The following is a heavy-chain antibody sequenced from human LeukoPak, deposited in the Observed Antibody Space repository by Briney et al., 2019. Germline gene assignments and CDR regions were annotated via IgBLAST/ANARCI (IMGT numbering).Heavy chain of an antibody. D-gene: IGHD3-9*01. CDR3: AKHPGGVLRYFDWFDP. V-gene: IGHV3-23*01. J-gene: IGHJ5*02. CDR2: ISGSGGST. Sequence: GGSLRLSCAASGFTFSSYAMSWVRQAPGKGLEWVSAISGSGGSTYYADSVKGRFTISRDNSKNTLCLQMNSLRAEDTAVYYCAKHPGGVLRYFDWFDPWGQGTLVTVSS. CDR1: GFTFSSYA.